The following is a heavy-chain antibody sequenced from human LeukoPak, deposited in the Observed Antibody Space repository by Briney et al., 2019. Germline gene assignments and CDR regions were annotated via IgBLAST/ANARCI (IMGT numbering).Heavy chain of an antibody. CDR3: ARAYDHFWSAYYRDYGMDV. CDR2: ISSSSSHI. Sequence: GGSLRLSCVASGFTFSSYTLSWVRRGPGKGLEWVSSISSSSSHIYYADSVKGRFTISRDNARNSVYLQTNSLRAEDTAVYYCARAYDHFWSAYYRDYGMDVWGQGTAVTVS. CDR1: GFTFSSYT. J-gene: IGHJ6*02. V-gene: IGHV3-21*01. D-gene: IGHD3-3*01.